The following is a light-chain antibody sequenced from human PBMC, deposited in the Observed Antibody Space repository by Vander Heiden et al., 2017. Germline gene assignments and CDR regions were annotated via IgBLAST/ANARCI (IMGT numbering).Light chain of an antibody. CDR1: SSDVGSYNL. V-gene: IGLV2-23*01. CDR3: CSYAGSSNWV. CDR2: EGS. Sequence: QSALTQPASVSGSPGQSITISCTGTSSDVGSYNLVSWYQQHPGKATQLMIYEGSKRPSGVSNRFSGSKSGNTASLTISGLQAEDEADYYCCSYAGSSNWVFGGGTKLTVL. J-gene: IGLJ3*02.